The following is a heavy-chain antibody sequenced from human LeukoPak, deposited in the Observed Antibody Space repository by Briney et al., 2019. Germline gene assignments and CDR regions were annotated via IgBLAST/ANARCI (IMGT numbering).Heavy chain of an antibody. CDR2: IYTSGST. CDR3: ARVALEARGVIMESHYYMDV. V-gene: IGHV4-61*02. CDR1: GGSISSGSYY. D-gene: IGHD3-10*01. J-gene: IGHJ6*03. Sequence: SETLSLTCTVSGGSISSGSYYWSWIRQPAGKGLEWIGRIYTSGSTNYNPSLKSRVTISVDTSKNQFSLKLSSVTAADTAVYYCARVALEARGVIMESHYYMDVWGKGTTVTVSS.